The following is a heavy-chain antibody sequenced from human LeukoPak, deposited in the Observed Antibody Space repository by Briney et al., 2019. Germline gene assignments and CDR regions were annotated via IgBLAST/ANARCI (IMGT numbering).Heavy chain of an antibody. Sequence: GGSLRLSCAASGFTFSSYSMNWVRQAPGKGLEWVSSISSSSSYIYYADSVKGRFTISRDNAKNSLYLQMNSLRAEDTAVYFCARGGTEIYYYHYGMDVWGQGTTVTVSS. J-gene: IGHJ6*02. CDR2: ISSSSSYI. D-gene: IGHD5-12*01. CDR3: ARGGTEIYYYHYGMDV. CDR1: GFTFSSYS. V-gene: IGHV3-21*01.